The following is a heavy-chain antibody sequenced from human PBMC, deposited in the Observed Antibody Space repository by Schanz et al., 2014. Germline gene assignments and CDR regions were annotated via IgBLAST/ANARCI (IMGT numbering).Heavy chain of an antibody. CDR3: AKVAPAATYLDS. CDR2: ISDSGDST. Sequence: EVRLVESGGGLVQPGGSLRLSCVASGFNFYTSAMTWVRQAPGKGLEWVSDISDSGDSTHYADSVKGRFTISRDNAKNSLFLQMNSLSAEDTAVYYCAKVAPAATYLDSWGRGTLVTVSS. D-gene: IGHD2-2*01. CDR1: GFNFYTSA. V-gene: IGHV3-23*04. J-gene: IGHJ4*02.